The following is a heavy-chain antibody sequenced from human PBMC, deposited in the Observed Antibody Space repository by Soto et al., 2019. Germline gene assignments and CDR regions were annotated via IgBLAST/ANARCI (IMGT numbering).Heavy chain of an antibody. Sequence: SETLSLTCTVSGGSISSGGYYWSWIRQHPGKGLEWIGYIYHSGSTNYNPSLKSRVTISVDKSKNQFSLKLSSVTAADTAVYYCARDWVGYCSGGSCWVGAFDIWGQGTMVTVSS. CDR3: ARDWVGYCSGGSCWVGAFDI. J-gene: IGHJ3*02. CDR1: GGSISSGGYY. V-gene: IGHV4-31*03. CDR2: IYHSGST. D-gene: IGHD2-15*01.